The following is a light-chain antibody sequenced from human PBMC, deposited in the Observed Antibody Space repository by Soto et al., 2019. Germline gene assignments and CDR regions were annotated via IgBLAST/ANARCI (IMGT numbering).Light chain of an antibody. V-gene: IGKV3-20*01. CDR1: QSVSSNF. CDR3: QQYGNSPPT. CDR2: GAS. Sequence: EIELTQSPGTLSLSPGERATLSCKASQSVSSNFLAWYQRKPGQAPRLIIYGASYMATDIPYRLSGSGSGTDFTLTITRLEPEDFAVYYCQQYGNSPPTFGQGTKVEI. J-gene: IGKJ1*01.